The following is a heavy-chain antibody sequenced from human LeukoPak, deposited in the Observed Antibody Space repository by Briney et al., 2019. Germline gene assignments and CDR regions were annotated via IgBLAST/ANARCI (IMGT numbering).Heavy chain of an antibody. D-gene: IGHD6-19*01. Sequence: PGGSLRLSCAASGFTFSSYWMHWVRQAPGKGLVWFSRINSDGSSTSYADSVKGRFTISRDNAKNTLYLQMNSLRAEDTAVYYCAREGAVAGTGDYWGQGTLVTVSS. CDR1: GFTFSSYW. CDR3: AREGAVAGTGDY. V-gene: IGHV3-74*01. J-gene: IGHJ4*02. CDR2: INSDGSST.